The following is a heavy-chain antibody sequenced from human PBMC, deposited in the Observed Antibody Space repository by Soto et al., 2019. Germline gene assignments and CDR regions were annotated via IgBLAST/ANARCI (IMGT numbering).Heavy chain of an antibody. J-gene: IGHJ6*02. D-gene: IGHD5-12*01. CDR2: IYYSGST. V-gene: IGHV4-59*01. CDR1: GGSISSYY. Sequence: PSETLSLTCTVSGGSISSYYWSWIRQPPGKGLEWIGYIYYSGSTNYNPSLKSRVTISVDTSKNQFSLKLSSVTAADTAVYYCARADSEKWLRLRDYYGMDVWGQGTTVTVSS. CDR3: ARADSEKWLRLRDYYGMDV.